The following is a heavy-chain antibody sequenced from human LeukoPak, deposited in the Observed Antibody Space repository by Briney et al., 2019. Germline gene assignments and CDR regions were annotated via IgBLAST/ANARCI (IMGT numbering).Heavy chain of an antibody. CDR2: IDPSDSYT. V-gene: IGHV5-10-1*01. CDR1: GHSFTSYW. Sequence: GESWEISCKDSGHSFTSYWISWVRQMPGKGLEWMGRIDPSDSYTNYSPSFQGHVTISVDKSISTAYLQWTSLKSSDSAMYYCARRGYYYYGMDVWGQGTTVTVSS. J-gene: IGHJ6*02. D-gene: IGHD3-10*01. CDR3: ARRGYYYYGMDV.